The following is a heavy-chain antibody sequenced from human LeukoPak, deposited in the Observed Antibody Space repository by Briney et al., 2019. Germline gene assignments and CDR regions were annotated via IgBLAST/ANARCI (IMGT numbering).Heavy chain of an antibody. CDR1: GGSFNGYY. D-gene: IGHD3-10*01. CDR3: ARGHPAGY. V-gene: IGHV4-34*01. J-gene: IGHJ4*02. CDR2: INHSGST. Sequence: SETLSLTCAVYGGSFNGYYWSWIRQPPGKGLEWIGEINHSGSTNYNPSLKSRVTISVDTSKNQFSLKLSSVTAADTAVYYCARGHPAGYWGQGTLVTVSS.